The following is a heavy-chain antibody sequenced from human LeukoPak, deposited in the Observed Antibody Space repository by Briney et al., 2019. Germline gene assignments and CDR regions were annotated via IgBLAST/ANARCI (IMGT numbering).Heavy chain of an antibody. CDR1: GFTFSSYG. J-gene: IGHJ4*02. V-gene: IGHV3-23*01. CDR3: AREPPLVGVIMFGTDY. Sequence: PGGSLRLSCAASGFTFSSYGMSWVRQAPGKGLEWVSAISGSGGSTYYADSVKGRFTISRDNAKNSLYLQMNSLRAEDTAVYYCAREPPLVGVIMFGTDYWGQGTLVTVSS. CDR2: ISGSGGST. D-gene: IGHD3-10*01.